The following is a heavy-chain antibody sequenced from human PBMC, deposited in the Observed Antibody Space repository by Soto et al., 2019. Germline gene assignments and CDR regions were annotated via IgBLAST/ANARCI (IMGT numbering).Heavy chain of an antibody. CDR3: ARDNDGDYYYYGMDV. V-gene: IGHV4-61*01. CDR2: IYYSGSS. CDR1: GGSVSRGSYF. Sequence: XETLSLKCTVSGGSVSRGSYFWSWIRQPPGKGLEWIGYIYYSGSSKYNPSLKSRVTISVDTSKNQFSLKLSSVTAADTAVYFCARDNDGDYYYYGMDVWGQGTTVTVSS. D-gene: IGHD1-1*01. J-gene: IGHJ6*02.